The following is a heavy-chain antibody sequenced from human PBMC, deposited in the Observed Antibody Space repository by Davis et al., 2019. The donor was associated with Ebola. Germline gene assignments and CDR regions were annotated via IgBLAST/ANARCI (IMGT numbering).Heavy chain of an antibody. CDR3: ARHGPKDIVVVVAANIGFDP. CDR1: GYSFTSYW. CDR2: IYPGDSDT. J-gene: IGHJ5*02. V-gene: IGHV5-51*01. Sequence: GESLKISCKGSGYSFTSYWIGWVRQMPGKGLEWMGIIYPGDSDTRYSPSFQGHVTISADKSISTAYLQWSSLKASDTAMYYCARHGPKDIVVVVAANIGFDPWGQGTLVTVSS. D-gene: IGHD2-15*01.